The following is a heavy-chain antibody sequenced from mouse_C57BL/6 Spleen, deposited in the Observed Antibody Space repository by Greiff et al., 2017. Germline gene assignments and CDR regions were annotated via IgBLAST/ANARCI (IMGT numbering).Heavy chain of an antibody. D-gene: IGHD1-1*01. V-gene: IGHV1-82*01. CDR3: ARWHYYYGSSSYWYFDV. Sequence: QVQLKESGPELVKPGASVKISCKASGYAFSSSWMNWVKQRPGKGLEWIGRIYPGDGDTNYNGKFKGKATLTADKSSSTAYMQLSSLTSEDSAVYFCARWHYYYGSSSYWYFDVWGTGTTVTVSS. CDR2: IYPGDGDT. J-gene: IGHJ1*03. CDR1: GYAFSSSW.